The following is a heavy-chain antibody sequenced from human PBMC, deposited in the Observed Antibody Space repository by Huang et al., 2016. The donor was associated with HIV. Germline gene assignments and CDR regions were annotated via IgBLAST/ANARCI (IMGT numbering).Heavy chain of an antibody. CDR1: GFDFSSYA. Sequence: QVQLGESGGGVVQPEKSLRLSFAASGFDFSSYAMNWVRQAPGKGAQWVAVISNDGNNMYYSDSVKGRFISSRDNSKNTLYLQMNSLRGEDTAIYYCARGGILGTSWYRPFDYWGQGTLVTVSS. V-gene: IGHV3-30-3*01. J-gene: IGHJ4*02. CDR3: ARGGILGTSWYRPFDY. CDR2: ISNDGNNM. D-gene: IGHD6-13*01.